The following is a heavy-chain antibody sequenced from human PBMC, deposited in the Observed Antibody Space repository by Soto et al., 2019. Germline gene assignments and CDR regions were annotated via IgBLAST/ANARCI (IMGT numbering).Heavy chain of an antibody. J-gene: IGHJ4*02. CDR3: ARGPLISSSWYAIFDY. CDR2: TYYRSKWYN. V-gene: IGHV6-1*01. D-gene: IGHD6-13*01. Sequence: PSQTLSLTCAISGDSVSSTSAAWSWIRQSPSRGLEWLGRTYYRSKWYNDYAVSVKSRITINPDTSKNQFSLQLNSVTPEDTAVYYCARGPLISSSWYAIFDYWGQGTLVTVSS. CDR1: GDSVSSTSAA.